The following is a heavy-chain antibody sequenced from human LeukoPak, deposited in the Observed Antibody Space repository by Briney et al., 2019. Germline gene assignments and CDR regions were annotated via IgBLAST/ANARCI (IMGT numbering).Heavy chain of an antibody. V-gene: IGHV1-18*01. CDR1: GYTFTSYD. CDR3: ARDLEHCRNIICSNSAY. CDR2: ISTYNGNT. Sequence: ASVTVSFTASGYTFTSYDINWVRQAPGQGLEWVGWISTYNGNTFYAQKFEGRVSMTTDTSTNTVYMDLRSLRSDDTAVYYCARDLEHCRNIICSNSAYWGQGTLVTVSS. J-gene: IGHJ4*02. D-gene: IGHD2-2*01.